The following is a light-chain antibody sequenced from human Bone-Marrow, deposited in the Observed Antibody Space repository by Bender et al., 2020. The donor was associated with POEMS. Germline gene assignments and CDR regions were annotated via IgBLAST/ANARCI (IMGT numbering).Light chain of an antibody. CDR3: CSYAGWSYV. Sequence: QSALTQPPSVSGSPGQSVTISCTGTNSDIGGYNHVSWYQQLPGKAPKLIIYEVTKRPSGVSDRFSGSKSGNTASLVISGLQADDEADYYCCSYAGWSYVFGTGTKVTVL. CDR2: EVT. J-gene: IGLJ1*01. V-gene: IGLV2-8*01. CDR1: NSDIGGYNH.